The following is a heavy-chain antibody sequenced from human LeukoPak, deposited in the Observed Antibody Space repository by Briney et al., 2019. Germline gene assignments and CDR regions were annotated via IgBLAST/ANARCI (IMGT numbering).Heavy chain of an antibody. CDR2: IWYDGSNK. D-gene: IGHD3-22*01. J-gene: IGHJ1*01. V-gene: IGHV3-33*01. CDR1: GFTFSTYG. CDR3: ARGAYYYDSSGPEYFHH. Sequence: PGGSLRLSCAAPGFTFSTYGMHWVRQAPDKGLEWVALIWYDGSNKYYADSVKGRFTISRDNSKNTLYLQMNSLRAEDTAVYYCARGAYYYDSSGPEYFHHWGQGTLVTVSS.